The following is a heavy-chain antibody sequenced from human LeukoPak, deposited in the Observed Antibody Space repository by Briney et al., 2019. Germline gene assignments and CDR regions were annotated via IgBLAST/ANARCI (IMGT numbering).Heavy chain of an antibody. CDR3: ARVYTP. CDR2: IKQDGSEK. D-gene: IGHD2-2*02. Sequence: GGSLRLSCAVSGFTFSSYWMSWVRQAPGKGLEWVANIKQDGSEKYYVDSVKGRFTISRDNAKNSLYLQMNSLRAEDTAVYYCARVYTPWGQGTLVTVSS. CDR1: GFTFSSYW. J-gene: IGHJ5*02. V-gene: IGHV3-7*01.